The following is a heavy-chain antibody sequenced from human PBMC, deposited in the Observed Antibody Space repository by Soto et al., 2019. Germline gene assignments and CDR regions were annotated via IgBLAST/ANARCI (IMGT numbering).Heavy chain of an antibody. J-gene: IGHJ1*01. CDR1: GYTFTDCY. V-gene: IGHV1-2*02. CDR2: INPKNGGI. D-gene: IGHD2-2*02. CDR3: VRDQSVLDLDF. Sequence: ASVKVSCRSSGYTFTDCYIHWVRQVPGQGVEWVGWINPKNGGINYAQKFQGRVTMTRVTSVNTTYMNLNRLKFNDSAIYYCVRDQSVLDLDFWGRGTQVTVSS.